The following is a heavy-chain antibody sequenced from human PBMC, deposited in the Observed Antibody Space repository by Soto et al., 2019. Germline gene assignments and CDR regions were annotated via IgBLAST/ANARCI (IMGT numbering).Heavy chain of an antibody. CDR2: INSDGSRT. Sequence: EVQLVESGGGLLQPGGFLRLSCAASGFTFSSYWMHWVRQAPGKGLVWVSRINSDGSRTTYADSVKGRFTISRDNAKNTLYLQMNSLRAEDTAVYYCASTVSMVRGHGMDVWGQGTTVTVSS. CDR3: ASTVSMVRGHGMDV. D-gene: IGHD3-10*01. CDR1: GFTFSSYW. V-gene: IGHV3-74*03. J-gene: IGHJ6*02.